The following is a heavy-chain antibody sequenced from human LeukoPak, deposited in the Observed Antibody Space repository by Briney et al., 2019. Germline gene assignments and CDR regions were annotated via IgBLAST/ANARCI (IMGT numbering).Heavy chain of an antibody. J-gene: IGHJ4*02. Sequence: PGGSLRLSCAASGFTFSNYWMSWVRQAPGKGLEWVANIKKDGSEKYHVDSVKGRFTIFRDNAKDSLYLQMNSLRAEDTAVYYCARDIYYDSSGYYGSVYWGQGTLVTVSS. CDR3: ARDIYYDSSGYYGSVY. CDR2: IKKDGSEK. D-gene: IGHD3-22*01. V-gene: IGHV3-7*01. CDR1: GFTFSNYW.